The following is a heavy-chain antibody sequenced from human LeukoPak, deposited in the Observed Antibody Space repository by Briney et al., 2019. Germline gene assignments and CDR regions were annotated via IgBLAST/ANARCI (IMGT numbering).Heavy chain of an antibody. CDR1: GDSVSNNRAT. CDR2: TYYRSKWYN. Sequence: SQTLSLTCGISGDSVSNNRATWNWIRQSPSRGLKWLGRTYYRSKWYNDYAVSVKSRLTINPDTSKNQFSLQLDSVTPEDTAVYYCARGGYGMTVAQFDYWGQGTLVTVSS. CDR3: ARGGYGMTVAQFDY. V-gene: IGHV6-1*01. D-gene: IGHD6-19*01. J-gene: IGHJ4*02.